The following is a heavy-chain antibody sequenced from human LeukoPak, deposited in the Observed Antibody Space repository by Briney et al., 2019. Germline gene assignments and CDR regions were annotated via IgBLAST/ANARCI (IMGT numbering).Heavy chain of an antibody. J-gene: IGHJ4*02. CDR3: ARETFGEYYFDY. Sequence: ASVKVPCKASGYTFTSYAMHWVRQAPGQRLEWMGWINAGNGNTKYSQKFQGRVTITRDTSASTAYMELSSLRSEDTAVYYCARETFGEYYFDYWGQGTLVTVSS. D-gene: IGHD3-16*01. CDR2: INAGNGNT. CDR1: GYTFTSYA. V-gene: IGHV1-3*01.